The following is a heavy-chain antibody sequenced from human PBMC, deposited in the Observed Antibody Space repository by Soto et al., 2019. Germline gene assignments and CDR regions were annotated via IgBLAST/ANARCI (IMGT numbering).Heavy chain of an antibody. J-gene: IGHJ5*02. CDR3: ARGPLRNWFDP. Sequence: ASVKVSCKASGYTFTSYAMHWVRQAPGQRLEWMGWINAGNANTKYSQKFQGRVTITRDTSASTAYMELSSLRSEDTAVYYCARGPLRNWFDPWGQGTLVTVSS. CDR1: GYTFTSYA. V-gene: IGHV1-3*01. CDR2: INAGNANT.